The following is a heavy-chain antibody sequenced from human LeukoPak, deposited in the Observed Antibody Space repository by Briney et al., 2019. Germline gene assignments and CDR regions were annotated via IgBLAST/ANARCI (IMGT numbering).Heavy chain of an antibody. D-gene: IGHD3-22*01. J-gene: IGHJ4*02. CDR1: GGTFSSYA. CDR2: IIPIFGTA. Sequence: SVKVSCKASGGTFSSYAISWVRQAPGQGLEWMGRIIPIFGTANYAQKFQGRVTITTDESTSTAYMELSSLRSEDTAVYYCATHRKNYYDSSGYYGNSFGYWGQGTLVIVSS. V-gene: IGHV1-69*05. CDR3: ATHRKNYYDSSGYYGNSFGY.